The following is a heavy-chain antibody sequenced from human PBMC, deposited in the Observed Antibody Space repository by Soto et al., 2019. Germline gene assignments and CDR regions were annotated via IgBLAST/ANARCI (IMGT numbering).Heavy chain of an antibody. CDR2: IYNDGSST. D-gene: IGHD6-19*01. CDR1: GFTFSSYW. CDR3: ARRSGSSGWKTNFDF. Sequence: EVPLVESGGGLVQPGGSLRLSCAASGFTFSSYWMHWVRQAPGKGLVWVSRIYNDGSSTSYADSVKGRFTISRDNAKNTLYLQMNSLRAEDTAVYYCARRSGSSGWKTNFDFWGQGTLVTVSS. V-gene: IGHV3-74*01. J-gene: IGHJ4*02.